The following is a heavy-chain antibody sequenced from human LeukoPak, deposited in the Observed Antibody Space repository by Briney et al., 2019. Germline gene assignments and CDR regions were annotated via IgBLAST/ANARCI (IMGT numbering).Heavy chain of an antibody. CDR3: ARIAAAGTSIDY. D-gene: IGHD6-13*01. CDR2: INPSGGST. J-gene: IGHJ4*02. V-gene: IGHV1-46*01. Sequence: GASVKVSCKASGYTFTGYYMHWVRQAPGQGLEWMGIINPSGGSTSYAQKFQGRVTMTRDTSTSTVYMEKSSLRSEDTAVCYCARIAAAGTSIDYWGQGTLVTVSS. CDR1: GYTFTGYY.